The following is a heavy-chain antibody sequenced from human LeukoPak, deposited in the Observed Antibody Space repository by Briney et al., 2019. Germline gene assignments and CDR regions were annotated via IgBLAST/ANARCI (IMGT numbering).Heavy chain of an antibody. CDR2: INYSGST. CDR1: GDSISDYY. CDR3: AACGYTYGYLYYGMDI. J-gene: IGHJ6*02. D-gene: IGHD5-18*01. Sequence: SETLSLTCTVSGDSISDYYWSWIRQSPGKGLEWIWYINYSGSTKYSPALRSRVTISLDTSKNQFSLRLRSVTAADTAVYYCAACGYTYGYLYYGMDIWGQGTTVTVS. V-gene: IGHV4-59*01.